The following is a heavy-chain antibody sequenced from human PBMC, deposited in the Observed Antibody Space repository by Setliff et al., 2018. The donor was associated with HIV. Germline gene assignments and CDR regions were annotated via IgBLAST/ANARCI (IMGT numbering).Heavy chain of an antibody. CDR2: INSYNGNT. CDR1: GYNFNRYG. Sequence: RASVKVSCKASGYNFNRYGIHWVRQAPGQGLEWMGWINSYNGNTKFAQKFQGRVTMTTDTSTTTAFMELRSLKADDTGIYYCSRSGVPPYYYYGMDVWGQGT. D-gene: IGHD3-10*01. V-gene: IGHV1-18*01. CDR3: SRSGVPPYYYYGMDV. J-gene: IGHJ6*02.